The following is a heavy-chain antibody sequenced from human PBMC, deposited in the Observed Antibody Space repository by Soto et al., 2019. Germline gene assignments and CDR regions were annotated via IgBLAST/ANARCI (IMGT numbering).Heavy chain of an antibody. CDR1: GGSFSGYY. J-gene: IGHJ6*02. CDR3: ARVRRGLVTIFGVVTNPYHYGIDV. V-gene: IGHV4-34*01. Sequence: PSETLSLTCAVSGGSFSGYYWSWIRQPPGKGLEGIGEINHSGSTNYNPSLTSRVTISVDTSKNQFSLKLSSVTAADTAVYYCARVRRGLVTIFGVVTNPYHYGIDVASQGTTVTVSS. CDR2: INHSGST. D-gene: IGHD3-3*01.